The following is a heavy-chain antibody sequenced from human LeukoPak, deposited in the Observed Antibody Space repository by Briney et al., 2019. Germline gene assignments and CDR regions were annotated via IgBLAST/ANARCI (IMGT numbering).Heavy chain of an antibody. CDR1: GYTFTSYD. Sequence: GASVKVSCKASGYTFTSYDINWVRQATGQGLEWMGWIIPKSGLVERAQKFQARVTMTRDTSISTAYMELGGLTSDDTAVYFCARAYRGNTVGDHWGQGTPVTVSS. CDR3: ARAYRGNTVGDH. V-gene: IGHV1-2*02. CDR2: IIPKSGLV. D-gene: IGHD4-23*01. J-gene: IGHJ4*02.